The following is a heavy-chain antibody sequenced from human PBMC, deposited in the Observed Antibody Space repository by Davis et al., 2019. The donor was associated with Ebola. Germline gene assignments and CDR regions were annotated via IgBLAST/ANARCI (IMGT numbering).Heavy chain of an antibody. Sequence: GESLKISCAASGFTFSSYWMSWVRQAPGKGLEWVANIKQDGSEKYYVDSVKGRFTISRDNAKNSLYLQMNSLRAEDTAVYYCARDGLVSQVDYWGQGTLVTVSS. V-gene: IGHV3-7*01. D-gene: IGHD6-19*01. CDR3: ARDGLVSQVDY. CDR2: IKQDGSEK. J-gene: IGHJ4*02. CDR1: GFTFSSYW.